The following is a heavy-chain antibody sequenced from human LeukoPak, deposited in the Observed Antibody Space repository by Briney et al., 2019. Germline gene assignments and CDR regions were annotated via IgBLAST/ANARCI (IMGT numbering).Heavy chain of an antibody. CDR2: ISGSGGST. Sequence: GGSLRLSCAASGFTFSSYAMSWVRQAPGKGLEWVSAISGSGGSTYYADSVKGRFTISRDNSKNTLYLQMNSLRAEDTAVYYCAKDRLYYYDSSGYIPSDYWGQGTLVTVSS. CDR1: GFTFSSYA. V-gene: IGHV3-23*01. J-gene: IGHJ4*02. CDR3: AKDRLYYYDSSGYIPSDY. D-gene: IGHD3-22*01.